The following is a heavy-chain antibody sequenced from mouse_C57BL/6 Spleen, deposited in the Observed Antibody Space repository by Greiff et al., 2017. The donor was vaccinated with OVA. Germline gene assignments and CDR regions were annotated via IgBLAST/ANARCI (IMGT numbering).Heavy chain of an antibody. V-gene: IGHV1-55*01. CDR1: GYTFTSYW. J-gene: IGHJ2*01. CDR3: ARSHYYGSSYFDY. D-gene: IGHD1-1*01. CDR2: IYPGSGST. Sequence: VQLQQSGAELVKPGASVKMSCKASGYTFTSYWITWVKKRPGQGLEWIGDIYPGSGSTNYNEKFKSKATLTVDTSSSTAYMQLSSLTSEDSAVYYCARSHYYGSSYFDYWGQGTTLTVSS.